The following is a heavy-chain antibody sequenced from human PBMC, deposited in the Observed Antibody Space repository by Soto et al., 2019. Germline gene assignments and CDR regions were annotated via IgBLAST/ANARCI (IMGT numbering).Heavy chain of an antibody. D-gene: IGHD3-10*01. CDR3: TRHGSGDYFLFDP. CDR1: GFTFSRYW. J-gene: IGHJ5*02. V-gene: IGHV3-74*01. Sequence: GGSLRLSCAASGFTFSRYWMHWVRQAPGKGLEWVSRASPDGTSTSYADSVKGRFTISRDNAKNTLFMQMNSLRAEDTAVYYCTRHGSGDYFLFDPWGQGTLVTVSS. CDR2: ASPDGTST.